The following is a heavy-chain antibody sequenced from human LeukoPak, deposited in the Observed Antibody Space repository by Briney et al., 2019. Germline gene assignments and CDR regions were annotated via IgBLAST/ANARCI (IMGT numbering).Heavy chain of an antibody. CDR3: AKDRSIAVAGFFDY. CDR2: INSDGSST. D-gene: IGHD6-19*01. V-gene: IGHV3-74*01. Sequence: PGGSLRLSCAASGFTLTSYWMPWVRQAPGKGLVWVSRINSDGSSTDYADSVKGRFTISRDNAKNTLYLQMNSLGAEDTAVYYCAKDRSIAVAGFFDYWGQGTLVTVSS. J-gene: IGHJ4*02. CDR1: GFTLTSYW.